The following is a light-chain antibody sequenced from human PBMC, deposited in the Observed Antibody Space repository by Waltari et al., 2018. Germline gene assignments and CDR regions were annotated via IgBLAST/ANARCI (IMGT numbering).Light chain of an antibody. J-gene: IGKJ4*01. CDR1: RAITNY. V-gene: IGKV1-39*01. Sequence: DIHMTQSPSSLSASVGDRVTITCRASRAITNYVNWYQQRPGLAPKLLIYAASTLQGGVSTRFSGSGSGTDFTLTISSLQIEDFATYYCQQSHSAPLAFGGGTRLEI. CDR2: AAS. CDR3: QQSHSAPLA.